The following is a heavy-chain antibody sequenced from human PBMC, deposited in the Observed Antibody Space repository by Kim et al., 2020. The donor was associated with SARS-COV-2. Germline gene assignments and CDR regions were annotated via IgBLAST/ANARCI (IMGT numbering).Heavy chain of an antibody. V-gene: IGHV3-7*03. CDR3: ARDVLRYFDWLLHAFDI. J-gene: IGHJ3*02. CDR1: GFTFSSYW. D-gene: IGHD3-9*01. CDR2: IKQDGSEK. Sequence: GGSLRLSCAASGFTFSSYWMSWVRQAPGKGLEWVANIKQDGSEKYYVDSVKGRFTISRDNAKNSLYLQMNSLRAEDTAVYYCARDVLRYFDWLLHAFDIWGQGTMVTVSS.